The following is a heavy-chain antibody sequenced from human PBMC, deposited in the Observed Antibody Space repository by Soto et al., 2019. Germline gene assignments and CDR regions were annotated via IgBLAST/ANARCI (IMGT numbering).Heavy chain of an antibody. Sequence: GGSLRLSCAASGFTFSSYGMHWVRQAPGKGLEWVAVIWYDGSNKYYADSVKGRFTISRDNSKNTLYLQMNSLRAEDTAVYYCAREEDILRYMDVWGKGTTVTVSS. J-gene: IGHJ6*03. CDR2: IWYDGSNK. V-gene: IGHV3-33*01. D-gene: IGHD3-9*01. CDR1: GFTFSSYG. CDR3: AREEDILRYMDV.